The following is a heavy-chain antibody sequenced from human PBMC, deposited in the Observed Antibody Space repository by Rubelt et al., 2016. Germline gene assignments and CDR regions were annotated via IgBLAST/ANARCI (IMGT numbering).Heavy chain of an antibody. Sequence: QVQLVQSGAEVKTPGASVTVSCKASGYIFTTYGITWVRQAPGQGLEWMGWISPYNGNTNYAQKVQGRVTMTTDNSGDMTVLEVGNRKYEYTVKYKSARSGSCAGSYHVFWCQGTLVTASS. CDR1: GYIFTTYG. D-gene: IGHD3-10*02. CDR2: ISPYNGNT. J-gene: IGHJ4*02. V-gene: IGHV1-18*01. CDR3: ARSGSCAGSYHVF.